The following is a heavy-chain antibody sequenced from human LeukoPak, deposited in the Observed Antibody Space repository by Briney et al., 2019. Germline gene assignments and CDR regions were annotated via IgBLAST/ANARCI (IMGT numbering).Heavy chain of an antibody. CDR3: ARMAGAKDTAMAPYDY. CDR2: INHSGST. D-gene: IGHD5-18*01. Sequence: SETLSLTCTVSGGSISSGAYYWSWIRQLPGKGLEWIGEINHSGSTNYNPSLRSRVTISVDTSKNQFSLKLSSVTAADTAVYYCARMAGAKDTAMAPYDYWGQGTLVTVSS. V-gene: IGHV4-39*07. J-gene: IGHJ4*02. CDR1: GGSISSGAYY.